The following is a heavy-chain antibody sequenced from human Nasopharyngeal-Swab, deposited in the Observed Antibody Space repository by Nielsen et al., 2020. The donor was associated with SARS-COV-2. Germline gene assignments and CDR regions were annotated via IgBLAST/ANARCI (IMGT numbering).Heavy chain of an antibody. D-gene: IGHD6-19*01. CDR2: VNPNTGGT. J-gene: IGHJ4*02. CDR3: AREPKLGRRGWVYFDF. CDR1: GYTFTGYF. V-gene: IGHV1-2*06. Sequence: ASVKVSCKTSGYTFTGYFIHWVRQAPGQGLEWMGRVNPNTGGTDYAQNFQGRVIMSRDTSITTAYMELSSLTSDDTAVFYCAREPKLGRRGWVYFDFWGQGALVTVSS.